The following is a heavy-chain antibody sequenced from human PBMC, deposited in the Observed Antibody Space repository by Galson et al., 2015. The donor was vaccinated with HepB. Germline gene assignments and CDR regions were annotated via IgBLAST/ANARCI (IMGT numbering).Heavy chain of an antibody. CDR3: ATRAAGYYYDSSGYPQFDY. J-gene: IGHJ4*02. CDR1: GFTFSSYA. D-gene: IGHD3-22*01. CDR2: ISGSGGST. V-gene: IGHV3-23*01. Sequence: LRLSYAASGFTFSSYAMSWVRQAPGKGLEWVSAISGSGGSTYYADSVKGRFTISRDNSKNTLYLQMNSLRAEDTAVYYCATRAAGYYYDSSGYPQFDYWGQGTLVTVSS.